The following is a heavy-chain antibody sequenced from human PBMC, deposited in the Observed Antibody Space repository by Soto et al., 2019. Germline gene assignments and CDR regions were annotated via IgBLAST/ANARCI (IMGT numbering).Heavy chain of an antibody. Sequence: SGPTQVNPTQTLTLTFTFSGFSRSTSGMCVTWIRQPPGKALEWLALIHWDDDKYYSSSLKTRLTSSKDTSKNQVVLTMTNMDPVDTATYYYARIPLEGHVESSDYSYYYGLDDWGQGTTVTVAS. CDR2: IHWDDDK. CDR3: ARIPLEGHVESSDYSYYYGLDD. V-gene: IGHV2-70*01. CDR1: GFSRSTSGMC. D-gene: IGHD3-3*01. J-gene: IGHJ6*02.